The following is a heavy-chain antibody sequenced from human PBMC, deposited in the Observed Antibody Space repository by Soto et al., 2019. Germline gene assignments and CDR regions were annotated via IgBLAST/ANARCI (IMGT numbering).Heavy chain of an antibody. V-gene: IGHV4-59*12. Sequence: QVQLQESGPGLVKPSETLSLTCTVSGGSMSSYYWSWIRQSPRKGLEWIGYISYSGSTTYSPSLKSRLTISVDAAKNQVSLNLRSVTAADTAVYYCARVWRRGWHFDLWGRGTLATVSS. CDR2: ISYSGST. CDR1: GGSMSSYY. D-gene: IGHD1-1*01. J-gene: IGHJ2*01. CDR3: ARVWRRGWHFDL.